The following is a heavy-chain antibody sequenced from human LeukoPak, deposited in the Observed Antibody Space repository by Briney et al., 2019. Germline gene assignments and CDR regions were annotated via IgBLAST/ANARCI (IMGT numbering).Heavy chain of an antibody. V-gene: IGHV4-4*07. CDR3: ARNEAVLRYFDWSSWFDP. D-gene: IGHD3-9*01. J-gene: IGHJ5*02. Sequence: SETLSLTCTVSGGSISSYYWSWIRQPAGKGLEWIGRIYTSGSTNYNPSLKSRVTISVDTSKNQFSLKLSSVTAADTAVYYCARNEAVLRYFDWSSWFDPWGQGTLVTVSS. CDR2: IYTSGST. CDR1: GGSISSYY.